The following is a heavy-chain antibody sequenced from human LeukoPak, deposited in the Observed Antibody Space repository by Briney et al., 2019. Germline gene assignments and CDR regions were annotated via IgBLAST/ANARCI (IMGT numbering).Heavy chain of an antibody. D-gene: IGHD2-2*01. V-gene: IGHV3-9*01. CDR1: GFTFDDYA. J-gene: IGHJ6*02. CDR3: AKDKYCSSTSCSSFWGQGMDV. CDR2: ISWNSGSI. Sequence: GRSLRLSCAASGFTFDDYAMHWVRQAPGKGLEWVSGISWNSGSIGYADPVKGRFTISRDNAKNSLYLQMNSLRAEDTALYYCAKDKYCSSTSCSSFWGQGMDVWGQGTTVTVSS.